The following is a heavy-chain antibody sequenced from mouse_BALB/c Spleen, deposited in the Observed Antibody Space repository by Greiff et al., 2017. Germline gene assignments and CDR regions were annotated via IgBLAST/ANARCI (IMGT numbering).Heavy chain of an antibody. Sequence: EVQLQQSGAELVRPGALVKLSCKASGFNIKDYYMHWVKQRPEQGLEWIGWIDPENGNTIYDPKFQGKASITADTSSNTAYLQLSSLTSEDTAVYYGARFYGNYAWFAYWGQGTLVTVSA. CDR3: ARFYGNYAWFAY. V-gene: IGHV14-1*02. J-gene: IGHJ3*01. CDR2: IDPENGNT. D-gene: IGHD2-1*01. CDR1: GFNIKDYY.